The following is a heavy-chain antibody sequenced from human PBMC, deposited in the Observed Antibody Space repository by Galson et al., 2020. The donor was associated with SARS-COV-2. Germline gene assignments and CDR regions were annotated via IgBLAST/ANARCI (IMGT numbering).Heavy chain of an antibody. CDR2: ISYDGSNK. V-gene: IGHV3-30*04. Sequence: GESLKISCAVSGFTVSSFEMSWVRQAPGKGLEWVAVISYDGSNKYYADSVKGRFTISRDNSKNTLYLQMNSLRAEDTAVYYCARETIATGNWFDPWGQGTLVTVSS. D-gene: IGHD6-13*01. J-gene: IGHJ5*02. CDR1: GFTVSSFE. CDR3: ARETIATGNWFDP.